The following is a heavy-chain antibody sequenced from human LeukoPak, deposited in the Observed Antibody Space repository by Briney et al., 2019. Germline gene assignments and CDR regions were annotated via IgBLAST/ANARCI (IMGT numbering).Heavy chain of an antibody. V-gene: IGHV3-23*01. CDR2: ISGSGGST. CDR3: AKGEAGTWLSFDY. J-gene: IGHJ4*02. Sequence: PGGSLRLSCAASGLTFSSYAMSWVRQAPGKGLEWVSAISGSGGSTYYADSVKGRFTISRDNSKNTLYLQMNSLRAEDTAVYYCAKGEAGTWLSFDYWGQGTLVTVSS. D-gene: IGHD3-22*01. CDR1: GLTFSSYA.